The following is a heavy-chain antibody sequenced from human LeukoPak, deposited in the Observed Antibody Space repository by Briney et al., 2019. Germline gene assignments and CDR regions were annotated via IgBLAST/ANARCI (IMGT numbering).Heavy chain of an antibody. CDR2: ISGSGGST. J-gene: IGHJ1*01. V-gene: IGHV3-23*01. CDR1: GFTFSSYA. Sequence: GGSLRLSCAASGFTFSSYAMSWVRQAPGKGLEWVSAISGSGGSTYYADSVKGRFTISRDNSKNTLYLQMNSLRAEDTAVYYCGKDEDIVVVPAAEYFQHWGQGTLVTVSS. CDR3: GKDEDIVVVPAAEYFQH. D-gene: IGHD2-2*01.